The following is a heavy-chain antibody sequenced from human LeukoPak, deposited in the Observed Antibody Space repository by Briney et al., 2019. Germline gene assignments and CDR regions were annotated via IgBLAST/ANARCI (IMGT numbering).Heavy chain of an antibody. D-gene: IGHD1-20*01. CDR3: APHPEAYTSNWNV. V-gene: IGHV1-2*02. Sequence: GASVKVSCKASGYSFIDDYMHWVRQAPGQGLEWMGWINPLTVFTNYAQKFQSRVTMTRDTSINAAYLEVARLRFDDTAVYYCAPHPEAYTSNWNVWGQGTLVTVSS. CDR2: INPLTVFT. J-gene: IGHJ4*02. CDR1: GYSFIDDY.